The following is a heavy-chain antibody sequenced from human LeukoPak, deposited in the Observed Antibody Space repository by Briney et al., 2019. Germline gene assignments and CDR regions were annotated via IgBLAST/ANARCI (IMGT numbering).Heavy chain of an antibody. CDR2: IIPIFGTA. D-gene: IGHD2-2*01. Sequence: SVKVSCKASGGTFSSYAISWVRQAPGQGLEWMGGIIPIFGTANYAQKFQGRVTITADESTSTAYMELSSLRSEDTAVYYCATGTGYCSGTSCYYYYYYMDVWGKGTTVTVSS. CDR1: GGTFSSYA. CDR3: ATGTGYCSGTSCYYYYYYMDV. J-gene: IGHJ6*03. V-gene: IGHV1-69*13.